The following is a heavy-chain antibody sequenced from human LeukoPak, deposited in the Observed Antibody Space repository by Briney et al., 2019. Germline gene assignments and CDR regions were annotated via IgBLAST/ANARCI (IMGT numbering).Heavy chain of an antibody. J-gene: IGHJ3*02. D-gene: IGHD5-18*01. CDR2: IYYSGST. CDR3: ARFIVGIQPRGDAFDI. CDR1: GGSISSSSYY. V-gene: IGHV4-39*07. Sequence: NPSETLSLTCTVSGGSISSSSYYWGWIRQPPGKGLEWIGSIYYSGSTYYNPSLKSRVTISVDTSKNQFSLKLSSVTAADTAVYYRARFIVGIQPRGDAFDIWGQGTMVTVSS.